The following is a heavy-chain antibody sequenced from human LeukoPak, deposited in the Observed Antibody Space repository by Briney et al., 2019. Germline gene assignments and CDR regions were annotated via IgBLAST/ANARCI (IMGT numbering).Heavy chain of an antibody. J-gene: IGHJ6*03. D-gene: IGHD6-13*01. CDR2: ISGSGTST. CDR3: AGGGDSSSWYSPSYYYYMDV. V-gene: IGHV3-23*01. CDR1: GFTFSSYA. Sequence: GGSLRLSCAASGFTFSSYAMSWVRQAPGKGLEWVSLISGSGTSTYYADSVKGRFTISRDNAKNSLYLQMNSLRAEDTAVYYCAGGGDSSSWYSPSYYYYMDVWGKGTTVTVSS.